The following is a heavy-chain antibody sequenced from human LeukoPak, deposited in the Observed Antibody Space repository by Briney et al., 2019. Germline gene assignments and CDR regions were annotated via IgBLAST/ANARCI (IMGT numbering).Heavy chain of an antibody. V-gene: IGHV1-2*02. D-gene: IGHD4-17*01. CDR2: INPNSGGT. CDR3: ARDPQIYGDYVYYYYYGMDV. Sequence: ASVKVSCKASGYTFTGYYMHWVRQAPGQGLEWTGWINPNSGGTNYAQKFQGRVTMTRDTSISTAYMELSRLRSDDTAVYYCARDPQIYGDYVYYYYYGMDVWGQGTTVTVSS. CDR1: GYTFTGYY. J-gene: IGHJ6*02.